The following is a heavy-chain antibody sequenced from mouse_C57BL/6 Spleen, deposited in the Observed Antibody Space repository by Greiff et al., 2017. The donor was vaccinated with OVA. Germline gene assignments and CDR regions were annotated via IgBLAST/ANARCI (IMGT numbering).Heavy chain of an antibody. CDR3: ARGEYHHARDY. D-gene: IGHD5-1*01. J-gene: IGHJ4*01. CDR1: GYNITNSW. V-gene: IGHV1-64*01. Sequence: QVQLQQPVAELVKPGASVKLSCTASGYNITNSWMHWVKQRPGQGLEWIGMIHPNSGSTNYNAKFKSKATLTVDTSSSTAYMQLSSLTSEDCAGDCGARGEYHHARDYWGQGTAVTVSS. CDR2: IHPNSGST.